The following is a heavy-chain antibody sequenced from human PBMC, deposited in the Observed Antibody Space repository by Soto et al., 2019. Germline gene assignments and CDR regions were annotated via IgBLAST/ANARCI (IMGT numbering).Heavy chain of an antibody. Sequence: ASVKVSCKASGYTFTSYAMNWVRQAPGQGLEWMGWINTNTGNPTYAQGFTGRFVFSLDTSVSTAYLQISSLKAEDTAVYYCASQTQGYCSSTSCYPSYFDYWGQGTLVTVSS. CDR2: INTNTGNP. V-gene: IGHV7-4-1*02. CDR3: ASQTQGYCSSTSCYPSYFDY. CDR1: GYTFTSYA. J-gene: IGHJ4*02. D-gene: IGHD2-2*01.